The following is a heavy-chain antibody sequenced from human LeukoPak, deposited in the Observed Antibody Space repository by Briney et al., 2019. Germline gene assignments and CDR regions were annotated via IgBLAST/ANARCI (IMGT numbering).Heavy chain of an antibody. CDR2: IYYSGST. J-gene: IGHJ5*02. CDR3: ARDRYYYGSGSYYNWFDP. D-gene: IGHD3-10*01. CDR1: GGSISSHY. Sequence: SETLSLTCTVSGGSISSHYWSWIRQPPGKGLEWIGYIYYSGSTNYNPSLKSRVTISVDTSKNQFSLKLSPVTAADTAVYYCARDRYYYGSGSYYNWFDPWGQGTLVTVSS. V-gene: IGHV4-59*11.